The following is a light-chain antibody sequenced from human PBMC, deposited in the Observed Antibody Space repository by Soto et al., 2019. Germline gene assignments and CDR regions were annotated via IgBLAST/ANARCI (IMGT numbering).Light chain of an antibody. CDR2: DVN. V-gene: IGLV2-14*01. CDR1: SSDVGGYDY. CDR3: SSYTGGSTFV. J-gene: IGLJ1*01. Sequence: QSALTQPASVSGSPGQWITISCTGTSSDVGGYDYVSWYQQLPGKAPKLLIYDVNRRPSGVSHRFSGSKSGNTASLTSSGLQAEDEADYYCSSYTGGSTFVFGTGT.